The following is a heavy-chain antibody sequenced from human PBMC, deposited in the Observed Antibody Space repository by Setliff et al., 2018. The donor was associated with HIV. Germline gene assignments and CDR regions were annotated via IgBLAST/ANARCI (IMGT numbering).Heavy chain of an antibody. D-gene: IGHD3-22*01. CDR2: FDPEDGET. CDR3: ATIRGYYYDSSGQEYLQH. J-gene: IGHJ1*01. Sequence: GASVKVSCKVSGDTLTELSIHWVRQAPGKGLEWMGGFDPEDGETVYAQKFQGRVTMTEDTSADTAYMELSSLISEDTAMYYCATIRGYYYDSSGQEYLQHWGHGTLVTVSS. V-gene: IGHV1-24*01. CDR1: GDTLTELS.